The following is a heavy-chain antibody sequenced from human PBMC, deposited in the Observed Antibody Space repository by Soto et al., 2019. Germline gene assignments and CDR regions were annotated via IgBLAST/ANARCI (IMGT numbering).Heavy chain of an antibody. CDR1: GFTFSSYS. CDR2: IGTSAST. J-gene: IGHJ4*02. CDR3: ADLSRYCTSSNCD. D-gene: IGHD2-2*01. Sequence: GGSLRLSCAASGFTFSSYSMSWVRQAPGKGLEWVSTIGTSASTYYGDSVRGRFTISRDNSRNTLYLQMNSLRAEDTAVYYCADLSRYCTSSNCDWGQGTLVTVSS. V-gene: IGHV3-23*01.